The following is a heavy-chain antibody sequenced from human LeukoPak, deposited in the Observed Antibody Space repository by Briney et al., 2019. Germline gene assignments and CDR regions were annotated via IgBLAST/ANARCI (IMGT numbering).Heavy chain of an antibody. V-gene: IGHV3-53*01. Sequence: PGGSLRLSCAASGFVVSSNYMSWVRQAPGKGLEWVSVIYSGGTTYYADSVKGRFTISRDNSKNTLYLQMNSLRAEDTAVYYCAKDLNWDEYGMDVWGQGTTVTVSS. CDR3: AKDLNWDEYGMDV. J-gene: IGHJ6*02. CDR2: IYSGGTT. D-gene: IGHD1-20*01. CDR1: GFVVSSNY.